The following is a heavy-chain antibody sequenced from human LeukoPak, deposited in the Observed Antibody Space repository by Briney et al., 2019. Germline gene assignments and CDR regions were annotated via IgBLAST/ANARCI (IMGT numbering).Heavy chain of an antibody. CDR1: GFTFDDYG. CDR3: ARDKPGGLDFWSGYYTYSFDY. D-gene: IGHD3-3*01. CDR2: INWNGGST. V-gene: IGHV3-20*04. Sequence: PGGSLRLSCAASGFTFDDYGMSWVRQAPGKGLEWVSGINWNGGSTDYADSEKGRFTSSRDNAKNSLELKMNSLRAEDTALYYCARDKPGGLDFWSGYYTYSFDYWGQGTLVTVSS. J-gene: IGHJ4*02.